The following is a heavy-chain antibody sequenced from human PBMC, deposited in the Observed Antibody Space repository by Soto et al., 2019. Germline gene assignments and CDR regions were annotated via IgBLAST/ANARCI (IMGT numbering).Heavy chain of an antibody. V-gene: IGHV3-53*01. CDR2: IYSGGST. Sequence: PAGSLRLSCAASGFTVSSNYMSWVRQAPGKGLEWVSVIYSGGSTYYADSVKGRFTISRDNSKNTLYLQMNSLRAEDTAVYYCARGKIGERVRGVNSVSVHYYYGMDVWGQGTTVTVSS. CDR3: ARGKIGERVRGVNSVSVHYYYGMDV. D-gene: IGHD3-10*01. CDR1: GFTVSSNY. J-gene: IGHJ6*02.